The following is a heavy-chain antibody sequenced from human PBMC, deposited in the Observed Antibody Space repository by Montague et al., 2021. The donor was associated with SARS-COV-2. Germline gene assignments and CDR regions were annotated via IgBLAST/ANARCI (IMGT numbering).Heavy chain of an antibody. Sequence: SETLSLTCTVSGGSVSSGSYYWSWIRQPPGKGLEWIGYIYYSGSTNYNPSLKSRVTISVDTSKNQFSLKLSSVTAPDTAVYYCAGGSKGLSEWIQLERWENWFDPWGQGTLVTVSS. CDR2: IYYSGST. D-gene: IGHD5-18*01. J-gene: IGHJ5*02. V-gene: IGHV4-61*01. CDR3: AGGSKGLSEWIQLERWENWFDP. CDR1: GGSVSSGSYY.